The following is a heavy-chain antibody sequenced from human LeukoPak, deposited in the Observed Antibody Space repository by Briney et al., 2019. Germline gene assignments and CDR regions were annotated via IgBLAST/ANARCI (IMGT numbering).Heavy chain of an antibody. CDR1: GFTFSTHW. J-gene: IGHJ6*02. Sequence: RGSLRLSCAASGFTFSTHWMYWVRQAPGKELVWVSRISGDGSGTSYTDSVKGRFTISRDNAKDTLYLQMTSLRVEDTAVYSCASLLTPYHGSGGGGMDVWGQGTTVTVSS. D-gene: IGHD3-10*01. V-gene: IGHV3-74*01. CDR3: ASLLTPYHGSGGGGMDV. CDR2: ISGDGSGT.